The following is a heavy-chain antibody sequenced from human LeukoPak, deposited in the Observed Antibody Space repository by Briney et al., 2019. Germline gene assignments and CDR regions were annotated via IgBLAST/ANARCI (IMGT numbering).Heavy chain of an antibody. CDR1: GYSFTSYW. V-gene: IGHV5-51*01. Sequence: KVGESLKISCKGSGYSFTSYWIGWVRQMPGKGLEWMGIIYPGDSDTRYSPSFQGQVTISADKSISTAYLQWSSLKASDTAMYYCARQGKYHDSSGYYYCFDYWGQGTLVTVSS. CDR3: ARQGKYHDSSGYYYCFDY. D-gene: IGHD3-22*01. J-gene: IGHJ4*02. CDR2: IYPGDSDT.